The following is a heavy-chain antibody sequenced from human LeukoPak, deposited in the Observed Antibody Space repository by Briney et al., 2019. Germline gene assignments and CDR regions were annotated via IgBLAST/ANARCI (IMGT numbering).Heavy chain of an antibody. D-gene: IGHD3-22*01. CDR2: IIPIFGTA. V-gene: IGHV1-69*13. J-gene: IGHJ4*02. CDR1: GGTFSSYA. CDR3: ARATMIVAKYYFDY. Sequence: SVKVSCKASGGTFSSYAISWVRQAPGQGLEWMGGIIPIFGTANYAQKFQGRVTITADESTSTAYMELSSLRSEDTAVYYCARATMIVAKYYFDYWGQGTLVTVSS.